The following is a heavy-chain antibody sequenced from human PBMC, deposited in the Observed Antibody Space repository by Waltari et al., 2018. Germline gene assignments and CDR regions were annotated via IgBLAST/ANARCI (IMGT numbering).Heavy chain of an antibody. V-gene: IGHV3-21*01. D-gene: IGHD1-7*01. J-gene: IGHJ3*02. CDR2: ISISSSYI. Sequence: EVQLVESGGGLVKPGGSLRLSCAASGFTFRSYSMNWVRQAPGKGVGWVSSISISSSYISSAASVKGRFTISRDNAKNSLYLQMNSLRAEDTAVYYCARRNYNAFDIWGQGTMVTVSS. CDR3: ARRNYNAFDI. CDR1: GFTFRSYS.